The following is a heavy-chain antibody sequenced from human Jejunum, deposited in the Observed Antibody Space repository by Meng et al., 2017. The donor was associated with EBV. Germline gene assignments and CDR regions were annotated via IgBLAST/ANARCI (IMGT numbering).Heavy chain of an antibody. D-gene: IGHD6-19*01. Sequence: LRLQVSVPGLVNSLDTLSLPCSVSGDSISSSDYYWSWTRQPPGKGLALIGSLYFSGSTYSNTSLNSRVPISADTSNNQFSLKLSSVTAADTAVYYCARRGSSSGWYSYDYWGQGTLVTVSS. CDR3: ARRGSSSGWYSYDY. V-gene: IGHV4-39*01. J-gene: IGHJ4*02. CDR2: LYFSGST. CDR1: GDSISSSDYY.